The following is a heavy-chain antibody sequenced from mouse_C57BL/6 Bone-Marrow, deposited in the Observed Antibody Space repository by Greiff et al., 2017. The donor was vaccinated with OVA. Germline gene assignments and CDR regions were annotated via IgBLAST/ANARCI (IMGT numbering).Heavy chain of an antibody. J-gene: IGHJ2*01. Sequence: QVQLQQPGAELVRPGSSVKLSCKASGYTFTSYWMHWVKQRPIQGLAWIGNIDPSDSETHYNQKFKDKATLTVDKSSSTAVMQRSSLTSEDSAVYYCARRVYDYNGLYYFDYWGQGTTLTVSS. CDR1: GYTFTSYW. CDR3: ARRVYDYNGLYYFDY. CDR2: IDPSDSET. V-gene: IGHV1-52*01. D-gene: IGHD2-4*01.